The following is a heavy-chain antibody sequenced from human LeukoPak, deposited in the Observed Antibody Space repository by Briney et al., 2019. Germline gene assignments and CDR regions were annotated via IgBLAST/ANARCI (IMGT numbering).Heavy chain of an antibody. CDR2: ISHDGRDK. V-gene: IGHV3-30*04. CDR1: GFIFSTYV. CDR3: ARDNYGDYFLDY. Sequence: GGSLRLSCAASGFIFSTYVMHGVRQPPGKGLEWVAAISHDGRDKYSADSVKGRFTISRDNSKNTLYLQMNSLRAEDTAVYFCARDNYGDYFLDYWGQGTLVTVSS. D-gene: IGHD4-17*01. J-gene: IGHJ4*02.